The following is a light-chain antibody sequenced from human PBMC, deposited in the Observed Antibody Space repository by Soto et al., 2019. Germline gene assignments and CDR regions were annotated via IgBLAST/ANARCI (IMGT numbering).Light chain of an antibody. CDR3: CSYAGISTFVV. CDR1: SSDVGSYNL. Sequence: QSVLTQPASVSGSPGQSITISCTGTSSDVGSYNLVSWYQQHPGKAPNFMIYEVSKRPSGVSNRFSGSKSGNTASLTISGLQAEDEADYYCCSYAGISTFVVFGGGTKLTVL. V-gene: IGLV2-23*02. J-gene: IGLJ2*01. CDR2: EVS.